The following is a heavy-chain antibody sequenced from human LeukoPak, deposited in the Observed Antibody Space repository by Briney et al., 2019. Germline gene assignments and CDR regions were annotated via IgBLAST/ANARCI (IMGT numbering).Heavy chain of an antibody. CDR3: ARATDQWLDRFDP. D-gene: IGHD6-19*01. CDR1: GGSISSYY. Sequence: SETLSLTCTVSGGSISSYYWSWIRQPPGKGLEWIGYIYYSGSTNYNPSLKSRVTISVDTSKNQSSLKLSSVTAADTAVYYCARATDQWLDRFDPWGQGTLVTVSS. J-gene: IGHJ5*02. V-gene: IGHV4-59*01. CDR2: IYYSGST.